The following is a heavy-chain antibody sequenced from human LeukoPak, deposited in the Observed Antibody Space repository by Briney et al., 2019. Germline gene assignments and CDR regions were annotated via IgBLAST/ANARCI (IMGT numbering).Heavy chain of an antibody. CDR3: AREKKYYGSSWYDGQYYFDY. V-gene: IGHV4-34*01. D-gene: IGHD6-13*01. J-gene: IGHJ4*02. CDR1: GGSFSGYY. CDR2: INHSGST. Sequence: SETLSLTCAVYGGSFSGYYWSWIRQPPGKGLEWIGEINHSGSTNYNPSLKSRVTISVDTSKNQFSPKLSSVTAADTAVYYCAREKKYYGSSWYDGQYYFDYWGQGTLVTVSS.